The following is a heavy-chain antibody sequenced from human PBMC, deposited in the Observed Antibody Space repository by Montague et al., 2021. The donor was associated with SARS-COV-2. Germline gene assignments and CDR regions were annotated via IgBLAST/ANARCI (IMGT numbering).Heavy chain of an antibody. CDR3: ARDVGIKRTPGFDH. J-gene: IGHJ4*02. CDR1: GFTFSSYA. CDR2: ISFDGSLE. D-gene: IGHD1-14*01. V-gene: IGHV3-30*04. Sequence: SLRLSCAASGFTFSSYALHWVRQAPGKGLEWVAVISFDGSLEYYADSVKGRFTTSRDNSKNTVYLQMNSLRTEDTAVYYCARDVGIKRTPGFDHWGQGTLVTVSS.